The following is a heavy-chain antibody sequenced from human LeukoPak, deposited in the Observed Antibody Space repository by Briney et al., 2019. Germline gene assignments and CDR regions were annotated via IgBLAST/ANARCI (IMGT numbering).Heavy chain of an antibody. CDR2: INPNSGGT. Sequence: ASVKVSCKASGYPFTGYYMHWVRQVPGQGLEWMGRINPNSGGTNYAQKFQGRVTMARDTSINTGYMELSRLRTDDTAVYYCARGQQLDDFENWGQGTLVTVSS. CDR1: GYPFTGYY. J-gene: IGHJ4*02. V-gene: IGHV1-2*06. D-gene: IGHD6-13*01. CDR3: ARGQQLDDFEN.